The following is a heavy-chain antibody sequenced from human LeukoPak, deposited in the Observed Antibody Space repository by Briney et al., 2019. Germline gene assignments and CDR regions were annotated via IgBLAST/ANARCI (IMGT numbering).Heavy chain of an antibody. Sequence: RGALRLSRAASGFTFSSYAMHRVCQAPGKGLEWVAVISYDGSNKYYADSLKGPVTISRDNSTNPMYLQMNRLRAEDTAVYYCARDLFLIPAYWGQGTLVTVSS. J-gene: IGHJ4*02. CDR3: ARDLFLIPAY. CDR1: GFTFSSYA. D-gene: IGHD2-21*01. V-gene: IGHV3-30*04. CDR2: ISYDGSNK.